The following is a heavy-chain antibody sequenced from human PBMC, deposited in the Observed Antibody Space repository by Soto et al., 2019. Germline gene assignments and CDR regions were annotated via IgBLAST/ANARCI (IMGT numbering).Heavy chain of an antibody. CDR3: ARGRYGAY. V-gene: IGHV1-18*01. CDR2: ISAHNGNT. D-gene: IGHD3-10*01. Sequence: QVHLVQSGAEVKKPGASVKVSCKGSGYGFTTYGITWVRQAPGQGLEWMAWISAHNGNTNYAQKVQGRVTVTRDTSTSTAYMELRSLRYDDTAVYYCARGRYGAYWGQGALVTVSS. J-gene: IGHJ4*02. CDR1: GYGFTTYG.